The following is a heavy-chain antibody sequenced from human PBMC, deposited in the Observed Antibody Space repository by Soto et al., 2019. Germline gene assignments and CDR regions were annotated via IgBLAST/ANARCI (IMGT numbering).Heavy chain of an antibody. D-gene: IGHD3-3*01. Sequence: GGSLRLSGAGSGCPFSGSAMHWVRQAYGKGLEWVGRIRSKANSYATAYAASVKGRFTISRDDSKNTAYLQMNSLKTEDTAVYYCTRHDSNYDFWSGSPPRYGMDVWGQGTTVTVSS. J-gene: IGHJ6*02. CDR3: TRHDSNYDFWSGSPPRYGMDV. CDR2: IRSKANSYAT. V-gene: IGHV3-73*01. CDR1: GCPFSGSA.